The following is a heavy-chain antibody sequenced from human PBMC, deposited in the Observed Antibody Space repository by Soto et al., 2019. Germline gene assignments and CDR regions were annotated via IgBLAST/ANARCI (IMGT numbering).Heavy chain of an antibody. CDR2: ISDDGKNT. D-gene: IGHD1-1*01. V-gene: IGHV3-74*03. J-gene: IGHJ4*02. CDR1: GFVFSVYY. CDR3: TRGPRPSSIGTGAY. Sequence: EVPLEQSGGGLVQPGESLSLSCAASGFVFSVYYMHWVRQVTGKAPVWVARISDDGKNTTYADSVKGRFTISRDNAKDTLYLQMSNLRPEHTAVYYCTRGPRPSSIGTGAYGGRGTQVTVSS.